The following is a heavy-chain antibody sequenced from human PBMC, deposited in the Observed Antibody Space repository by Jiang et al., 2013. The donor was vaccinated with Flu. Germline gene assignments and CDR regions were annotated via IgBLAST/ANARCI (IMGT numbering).Heavy chain of an antibody. CDR3: ARGDGVVVPAARGYSSGPTIHYFDY. CDR2: INHSGST. Sequence: KPSETPVPHLRCLWWVLQWLLLELDPPAPREGAGVELGKINHSGSTNYNPSLKSRVTISVDTSKNQFSLKLSSVTAADTAVYYGARGDGVVVPAARGYSSGPTIHYFDYWGQGNPWSPSPQ. V-gene: IGHV4-34*01. J-gene: IGHJ4*02. CDR1: WVLQWLL. D-gene: IGHD2-2*01.